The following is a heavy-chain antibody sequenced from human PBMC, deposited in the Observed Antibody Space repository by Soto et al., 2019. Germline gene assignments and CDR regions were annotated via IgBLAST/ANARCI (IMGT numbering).Heavy chain of an antibody. CDR1: GGSISSGGYY. CDR2: IYYSGST. Sequence: QVQLQESGPGLVKPSQTLSLTCTVSGGSISSGGYYWSWIRQHPGKGLEWIGYIYYSGSTYYNPSLKSRVTISVDTSKNQFSLKLSSVTAADTAVYYCARAELLWFGELLYNWYFDLWGRGTLVTVSS. CDR3: ARAELLWFGELLYNWYFDL. V-gene: IGHV4-31*03. J-gene: IGHJ2*01. D-gene: IGHD3-10*01.